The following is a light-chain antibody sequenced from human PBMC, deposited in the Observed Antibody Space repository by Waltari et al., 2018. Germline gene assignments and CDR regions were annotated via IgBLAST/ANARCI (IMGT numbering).Light chain of an antibody. J-gene: IGKJ1*01. CDR3: HQYKNWPPWT. V-gene: IGKV3-15*01. CDR2: GAS. CDR1: ENVDTN. Sequence: EIVVTQSPATLSLSPGERATISCRASENVDTNIAWYQQKPGQPPRLLISGASTRATAIPPRFSGSGSGTEFTLSISSLQSEDFAVYYCHQYKNWPPWTFGQGTKVEIK.